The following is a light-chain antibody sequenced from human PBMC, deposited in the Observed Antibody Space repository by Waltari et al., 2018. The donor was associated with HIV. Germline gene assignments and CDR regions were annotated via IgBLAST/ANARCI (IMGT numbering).Light chain of an antibody. Sequence: SYVLTQPPSVSVAPGQTARITCEGNNLGSQRVHWYQQRPGQAPALVVHDVSDRPSGIPERFSGSNSGNTATLTISRVEAGDEADYYCQVWHSNSDHVVFGGGTKLTVL. CDR3: QVWHSNSDHVV. CDR2: DVS. V-gene: IGLV3-21*02. J-gene: IGLJ2*01. CDR1: NLGSQR.